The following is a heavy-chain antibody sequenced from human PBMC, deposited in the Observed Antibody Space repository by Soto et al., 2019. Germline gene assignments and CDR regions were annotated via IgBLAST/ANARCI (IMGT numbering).Heavy chain of an antibody. CDR1: GGTFSSYA. V-gene: IGHV1-69*06. Sequence: GASVKVSCKASGGTFSSYAISCVRQAPGQGLEWMGGIIPIFGTANYAQKFQGRVTITADKSTSTAYMELSSLRSEDTAVYYCARAGTITDYFDYWGQGTLVTVSS. D-gene: IGHD3-16*01. J-gene: IGHJ4*02. CDR2: IIPIFGTA. CDR3: ARAGTITDYFDY.